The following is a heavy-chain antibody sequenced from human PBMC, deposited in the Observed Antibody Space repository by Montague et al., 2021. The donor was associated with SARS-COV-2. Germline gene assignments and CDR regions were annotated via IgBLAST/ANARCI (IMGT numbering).Heavy chain of an antibody. D-gene: IGHD2-21*02. CDR3: ARLTVIVDTSGGTLHLFGP. J-gene: IGHJ5*02. Sequence: TLSLTCAVSGGSVSSGDFFWTWVRQPPGRGLEWIGSISHSGGSKYNPSLKSRIALSLDTSANHFPLSLNSVTAADSATYYCARLTVIVDTSGGTLHLFGPGGQGALVTCSS. CDR1: GGSVSSGDFF. V-gene: IGHV4-30-2*05. CDR2: ISHSGGS.